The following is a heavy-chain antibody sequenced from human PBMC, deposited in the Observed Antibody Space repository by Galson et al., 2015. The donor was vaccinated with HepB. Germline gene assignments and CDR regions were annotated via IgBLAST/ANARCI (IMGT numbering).Heavy chain of an antibody. CDR3: ATHDYGDFDRIRRGMDV. CDR2: ISTSGTTA. Sequence: SLRLSCAASGFTFGNYAMSWGRQAPGPGKGLEWVSAISTSGTTAYYADSVKGRFTISRDNSKNTLYLQMNSLRVEDTAVYYCATHDYGDFDRIRRGMDVWGQGTTVTVSS. D-gene: IGHD4-17*01. CDR1: GFTFGNYA. V-gene: IGHV3-23*01. J-gene: IGHJ6*02.